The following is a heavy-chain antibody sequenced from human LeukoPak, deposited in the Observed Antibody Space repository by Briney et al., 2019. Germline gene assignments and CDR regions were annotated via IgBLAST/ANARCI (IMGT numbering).Heavy chain of an antibody. D-gene: IGHD2-2*01. Sequence: GGSLRLSCAAFGFTVSSNYMSWVRQAPGKGLEWVSVIYSGGSTYYADSVKGRFTISRDNSKNTLYLQMNSLRAADTAVYYCARLLVVPADNWFDLWGQGTLVTVSS. V-gene: IGHV3-53*01. J-gene: IGHJ5*02. CDR1: GFTVSSNY. CDR2: IYSGGST. CDR3: ARLLVVPADNWFDL.